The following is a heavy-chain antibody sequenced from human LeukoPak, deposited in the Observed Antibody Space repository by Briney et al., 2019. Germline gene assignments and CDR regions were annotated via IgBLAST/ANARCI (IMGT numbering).Heavy chain of an antibody. V-gene: IGHV1-3*01. CDR2: INAGNGNT. Sequence: ASVKVSCKASGYTFTSYAMHWVRQAPGQRLEWMGWINAGNGNTKYSQKFQGRVTTTRDTSASTAYMELSSLRSEDTAVYYCARDRSPPPRIKDYFDYWAQGTLVTVSS. D-gene: IGHD2/OR15-2a*01. CDR3: ARDRSPPPRIKDYFDY. J-gene: IGHJ4*02. CDR1: GYTFTSYA.